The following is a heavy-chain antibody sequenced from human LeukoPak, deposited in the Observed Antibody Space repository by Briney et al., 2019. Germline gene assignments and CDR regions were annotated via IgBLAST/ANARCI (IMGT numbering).Heavy chain of an antibody. Sequence: PGGSLRLSCAASGFTFSSYAMSWVRQVPGKGLEWVSAISGSGVSTYYADSVRGRFTISRDNAKNSLYLQMNSLRVEDTALYHCARMSGSGYYFYMDLWAKGTTVTIS. V-gene: IGHV3-23*01. D-gene: IGHD3-10*01. CDR1: GFTFSSYA. CDR3: ARMSGSGYYFYMDL. J-gene: IGHJ6*03. CDR2: ISGSGVST.